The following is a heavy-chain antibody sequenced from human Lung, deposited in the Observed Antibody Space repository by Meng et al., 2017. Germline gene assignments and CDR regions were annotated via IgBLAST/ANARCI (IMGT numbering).Heavy chain of an antibody. D-gene: IGHD4-11*01. CDR2: INHSGST. J-gene: IGHJ4*02. V-gene: IGHV4-34*01. Sequence: QGKVQQGGAGLLKPSETLSLTCVVSGGSFSDYYWSWIRQPPGKGLEWIGEINHSGSTNYNPSLESRATISVDTSQNNLSLKLSSVTAADSAVYYCARGPTTMAHDFDYWGQGTLVTVSS. CDR3: ARGPTTMAHDFDY. CDR1: GGSFSDYY.